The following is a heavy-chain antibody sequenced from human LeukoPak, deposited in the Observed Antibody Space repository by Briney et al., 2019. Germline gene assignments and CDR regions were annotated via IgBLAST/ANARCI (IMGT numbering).Heavy chain of an antibody. CDR3: ARGPGNWGFIDY. CDR2: ISTYGGST. J-gene: IGHJ4*02. V-gene: IGHV3-64*01. D-gene: IGHD7-27*01. Sequence: GGSLRLSCAASGFTFSNYAMYWVRQAPGKGLESVSGISTYGGSTYYANSVKDRFTISRDNSKNTLYLQMGSLRAEDMAVYYCARGPGNWGFIDYWGQGTLVTVSS. CDR1: GFTFSNYA.